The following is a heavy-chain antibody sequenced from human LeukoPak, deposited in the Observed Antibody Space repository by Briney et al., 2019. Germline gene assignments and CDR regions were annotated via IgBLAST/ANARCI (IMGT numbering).Heavy chain of an antibody. CDR2: IKQDGSDK. CDR1: GFTFSSYW. D-gene: IGHD2-15*01. CDR3: ARPWGVPATRWFDP. Sequence: GGSLRLSCAASGFTFSSYWMSWVRQAPGKGLEWVANIKQDGSDKCYVDSVKGRFTISRDNAKNSLYLQMNSLRADDTAVYYCARPWGVPATRWFDPWGQGTLVTVSS. J-gene: IGHJ5*02. V-gene: IGHV3-7*01.